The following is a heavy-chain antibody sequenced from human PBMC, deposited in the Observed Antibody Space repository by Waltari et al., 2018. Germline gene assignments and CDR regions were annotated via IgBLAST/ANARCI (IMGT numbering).Heavy chain of an antibody. D-gene: IGHD3-10*01. J-gene: IGHJ4*02. CDR2: INLRGGST. CDR1: GYTFTSYY. Sequence: QVQLVQSGAEVKKPGASVKVSCKASGYTFTSYYMHWVRQAPGQGLEWMGIINLRGGSTSYAQKFQGRVTMTRDTSTSTVYMELSSLRSEDTAVYYCARVGTYYYGSGSYYPIAFDYWGQGTLVTVSS. CDR3: ARVGTYYYGSGSYYPIAFDY. V-gene: IGHV1-46*01.